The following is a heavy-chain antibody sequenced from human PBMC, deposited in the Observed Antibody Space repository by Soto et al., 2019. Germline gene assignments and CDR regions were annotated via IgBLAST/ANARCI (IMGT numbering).Heavy chain of an antibody. CDR1: GGTFSTYT. V-gene: IGHV1-69*02. Sequence: QVQLVQSGAEVKKPGSSVKVSCKASGGTFSTYTISWVRQAPGQGLEWMGRIIPILDILNYAQKFQGRVTITADKSTSTAYMELSSLRSEDTAVYYCARGGNYDSSGYQDWGQGTLVTVSS. D-gene: IGHD3-22*01. CDR3: ARGGNYDSSGYQD. J-gene: IGHJ4*02. CDR2: IIPILDIL.